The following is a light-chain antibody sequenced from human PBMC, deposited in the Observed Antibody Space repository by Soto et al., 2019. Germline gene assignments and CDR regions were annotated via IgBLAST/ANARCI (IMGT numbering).Light chain of an antibody. CDR2: VNSDGSH. Sequence: QLVLTQSPSASASLGASVKLTCTLSSGHSRYAIAWHQQQAEKGPRYLMKVNSDGSHSKGDGIPDRFSGSSSGTERYLTISSLQSEDEADYYCQTWGTGIRVFGGGTTLTVL. V-gene: IGLV4-69*02. J-gene: IGLJ3*02. CDR1: SGHSRYA. CDR3: QTWGTGIRV.